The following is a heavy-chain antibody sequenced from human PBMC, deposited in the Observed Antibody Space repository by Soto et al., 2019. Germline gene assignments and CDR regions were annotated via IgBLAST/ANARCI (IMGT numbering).Heavy chain of an antibody. CDR1: GFTFSSYA. V-gene: IGHV3-23*01. CDR2: ISGSGGST. Sequence: EVQLLESGGGLVQPGGSLRLSCAASGFTFSSYAMSWVRPAPGKGLEWVSAISGSGGSTYYADSVKGRITISSDNGKNSPYLQMNNQRDEDTAGYYCARDPTVTTDGQFDRWGQGTLVTVSS. D-gene: IGHD4-17*01. CDR3: ARDPTVTTDGQFDR. J-gene: IGHJ4*02.